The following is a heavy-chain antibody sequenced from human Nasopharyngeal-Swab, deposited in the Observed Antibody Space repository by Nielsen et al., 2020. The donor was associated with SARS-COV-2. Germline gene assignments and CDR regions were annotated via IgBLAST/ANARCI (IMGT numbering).Heavy chain of an antibody. CDR3: ADLPFSEY. J-gene: IGHJ4*02. V-gene: IGHV3-33*01. CDR2: IWFDGSST. Sequence: WIRQPPGKGLEWVALIWFDGSSTYYADSVKGRFTISRDNSQKTLYLQMNSLRADDTAVYYSADLPFSEYWGQGTPVTVSS.